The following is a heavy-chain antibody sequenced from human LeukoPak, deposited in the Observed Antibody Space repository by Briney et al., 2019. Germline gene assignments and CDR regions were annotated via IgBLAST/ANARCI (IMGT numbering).Heavy chain of an antibody. CDR1: GDSIGRSTYY. D-gene: IGHD2-21*01. Sequence: NASETLSLTCNVFGDSIGRSTYYWGWVRQTPEKGLEWIGSIFYNGRTYYTPSLQSRVIMSLDTSKNQFSLRLTSVTAADTAVYYCARQVAVVEPTDPNWFDSWGQGTLVTVSS. CDR2: IFYNGRT. V-gene: IGHV4-39*07. J-gene: IGHJ5*01. CDR3: ARQVAVVEPTDPNWFDS.